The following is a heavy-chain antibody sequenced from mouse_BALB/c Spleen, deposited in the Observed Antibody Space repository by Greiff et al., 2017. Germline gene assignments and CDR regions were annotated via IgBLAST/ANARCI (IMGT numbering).Heavy chain of an antibody. J-gene: IGHJ1*01. CDR1: GYSITSDYA. CDR3: ARGDDGYYDWYFDV. Sequence: EVKLEESGPGLVKPSQSLSLTCTVTGYSITSDYAWNWIRQFPGNKLEWMGYISYSGSTSYNPSLKSRISITRDTSKNQFFLQLNSVTTEDTATYYCARGDDGYYDWYFDVWGAGTTVTVSS. D-gene: IGHD2-3*01. V-gene: IGHV3-2*02. CDR2: ISYSGST.